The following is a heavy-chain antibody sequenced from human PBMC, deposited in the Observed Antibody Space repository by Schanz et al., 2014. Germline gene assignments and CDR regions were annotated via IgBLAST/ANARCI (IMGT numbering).Heavy chain of an antibody. CDR2: IPWNGAAI. V-gene: IGHV3-21*02. CDR1: GFTASSHS. Sequence: EVQLVESGGGLVKPGGSLRLSCGVSGFTASSHSMNWVRQAPGKGLEWVSNIPWNGAAIGYAGSVRGRFTISRDSAKNTLYLQMNTLRAEDTAVYYCARDHTTESYYSAGPPIDYWGQGTLLNVSA. CDR3: ARDHTTESYYSAGPPIDY. J-gene: IGHJ4*02. D-gene: IGHD1-26*01.